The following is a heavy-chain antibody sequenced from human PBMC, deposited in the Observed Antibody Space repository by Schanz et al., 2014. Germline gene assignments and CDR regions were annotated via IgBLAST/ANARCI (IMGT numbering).Heavy chain of an antibody. Sequence: QVHLVQSGAEVKEPGSSVKVSCKPSGGTFVTFFFTWVRQAPGQGPQWMGRISPLLGVANYAQEFQGRLTMTADTSTSTAYMELSTLRSEDTAVYYCARSVWGDGDDYWGQGTLVTVSS. J-gene: IGHJ4*02. CDR1: GGTFVTFF. V-gene: IGHV1-69*04. D-gene: IGHD3-16*01. CDR3: ARSVWGDGDDY. CDR2: ISPLLGVA.